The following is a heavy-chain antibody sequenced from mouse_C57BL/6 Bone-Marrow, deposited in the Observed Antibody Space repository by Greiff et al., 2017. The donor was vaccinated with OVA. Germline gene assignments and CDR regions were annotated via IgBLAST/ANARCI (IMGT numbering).Heavy chain of an antibody. J-gene: IGHJ1*03. CDR2: INPNNGGT. CDR3: AREIITRVVATRYFDV. Sequence: EVQLQQSGPELVKPGASVKISCKASGYTFTDYYMNWVKQSHGKSLEWIGDINPNNGGTSYNQKFKGKATLTVDKSSSTAYLELSSLTSEDSAVYYCAREIITRVVATRYFDVWGTGTTVTVSS. D-gene: IGHD1-1*01. V-gene: IGHV1-26*01. CDR1: GYTFTDYY.